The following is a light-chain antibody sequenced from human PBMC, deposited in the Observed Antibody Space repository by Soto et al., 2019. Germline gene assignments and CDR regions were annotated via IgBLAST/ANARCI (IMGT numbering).Light chain of an antibody. CDR3: QQLNSYPQT. V-gene: IGKV1-12*01. CDR2: SAS. J-gene: IGKJ5*01. Sequence: DIQMTQSPSSVSASVGDRVTITCRASQGISSWLAWYQQKPGKPPKLLVYSASTLQSGVPSRFSGSGSGPDFTLTISSLQPEDSATYFCQQLNSYPQTFGQGTRREIK. CDR1: QGISSW.